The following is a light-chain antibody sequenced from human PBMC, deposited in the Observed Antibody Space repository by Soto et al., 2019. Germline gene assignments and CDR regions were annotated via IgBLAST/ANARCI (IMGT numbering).Light chain of an antibody. J-gene: IGLJ1*01. CDR3: AAWDDSMNGLV. Sequence: QSVLTQPPSASGTPGQRVTISCSGSSSNIGSNTVNWYQQLPGTAPKLLIYNNNQRPSGVPDRFSGSTSGTSASLTISGLQSEDEDDYYCAAWDDSMNGLVFGTGTKVTVL. V-gene: IGLV1-44*01. CDR2: NNN. CDR1: SSNIGSNT.